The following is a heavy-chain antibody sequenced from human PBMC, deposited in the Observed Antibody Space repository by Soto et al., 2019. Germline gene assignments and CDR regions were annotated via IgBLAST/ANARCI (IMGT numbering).Heavy chain of an antibody. CDR2: ISGSGGST. Sequence: DVKLLESGGGVLQPGGSLRLSCAASGLAFNNYAMNWVRQAAGNGLEWVSHISGSGGSTDYADSVKGRCSISKDSSKNTLYLHMNSVRAEDTALYFCAKEAPYIKSWSSAGYLQHWALGPQVTVAS. J-gene: IGHJ1*01. D-gene: IGHD3-16*01. V-gene: IGHV3-23*01. CDR1: GLAFNNYA. CDR3: AKEAPYIKSWSSAGYLQH.